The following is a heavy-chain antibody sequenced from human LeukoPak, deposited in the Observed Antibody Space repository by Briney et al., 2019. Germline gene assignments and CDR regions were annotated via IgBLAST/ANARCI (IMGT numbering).Heavy chain of an antibody. J-gene: IGHJ4*02. D-gene: IGHD6-13*01. CDR1: GGSFSGYY. CDR3: ASIEGIAAAGSIY. Sequence: SETLFLTCAVYGGSFSGYYWSWIRQPPGKGLEWIGEINHSGSTNYNPSLKSRVTISVDTSKNQFSLKLSSVTAADTAVYYCASIEGIAAAGSIYWGQGTLVTVSS. CDR2: INHSGST. V-gene: IGHV4-34*01.